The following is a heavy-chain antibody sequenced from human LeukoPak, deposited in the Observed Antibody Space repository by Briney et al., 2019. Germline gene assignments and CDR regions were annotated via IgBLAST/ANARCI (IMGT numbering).Heavy chain of an antibody. V-gene: IGHV3-11*01. CDR3: ARGPPDFYYYGMDV. Sequence: PGGSLRLSCAASGFTFSDYYMSWIRQAPGKGLEWASYISSSGSTIYYADSVKGRFTISRDNAKNSLYLQMNSLRAEDTAVYYCARGPPDFYYYGMDVWGKGTTVTVSS. J-gene: IGHJ6*04. CDR2: ISSSGSTI. D-gene: IGHD1-14*01. CDR1: GFTFSDYY.